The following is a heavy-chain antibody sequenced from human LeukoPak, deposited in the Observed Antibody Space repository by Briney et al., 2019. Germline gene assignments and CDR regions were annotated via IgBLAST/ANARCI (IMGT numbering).Heavy chain of an antibody. CDR1: GFTFDDYT. V-gene: IGHV3-43*01. D-gene: IGHD6-19*01. CDR3: AKSSQIAVAYFDY. CDR2: ISWDGGST. Sequence: GGFLRLSCAASGFTFDDYTMHWVRQAPGKGLEWVSLISWDGGSTYYADSVRGRFTISRDNSKNSLYLQMNSLRTEDTALYYCAKSSQIAVAYFDYWGQGTLVTVSS. J-gene: IGHJ4*02.